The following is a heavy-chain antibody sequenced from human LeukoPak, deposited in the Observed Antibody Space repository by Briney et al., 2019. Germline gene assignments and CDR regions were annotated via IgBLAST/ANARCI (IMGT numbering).Heavy chain of an antibody. V-gene: IGHV3-21*01. J-gene: IGHJ4*02. CDR1: GFTFSSYS. D-gene: IGHD3-16*01. CDR2: ISSSSSYI. Sequence: PGGSLRLSSAASGFTFSSYSMNWVRQAPGKGLEWVSSISSSSSYIYYADSVKGRFTISRDNAKNSLYLQMNSLRAEDTAVYYCARDQDYVWGSYPVDYWGQGTLVTVSS. CDR3: ARDQDYVWGSYPVDY.